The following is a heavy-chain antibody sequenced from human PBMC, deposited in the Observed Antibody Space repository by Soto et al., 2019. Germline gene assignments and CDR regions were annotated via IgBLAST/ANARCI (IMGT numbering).Heavy chain of an antibody. D-gene: IGHD2-2*01. Sequence: SETLSLTCTVSGGSISSYFWSWIRQPPGKGLEWIGYIYYTGSTNYNPSLKSRVTISVDTSKNQFSLQLSSVTAADTAVYYCAQRDIVVVPAASYYYYGMDVWGQGTTVTVSS. CDR1: GGSISSYF. J-gene: IGHJ6*02. CDR3: AQRDIVVVPAASYYYYGMDV. V-gene: IGHV4-59*08. CDR2: IYYTGST.